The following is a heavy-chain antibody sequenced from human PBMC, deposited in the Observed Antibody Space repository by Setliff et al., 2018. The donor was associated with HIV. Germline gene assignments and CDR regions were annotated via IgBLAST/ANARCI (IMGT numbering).Heavy chain of an antibody. J-gene: IGHJ4*02. CDR1: GGSISSGYY. Sequence: SETLSLTCTVSGGSISSGYYWGWIRQPPGKGLEWIGSIYHSGSTYYNPSLKSRVTISVDTSKNQFSLKLSSVTAADTAVYYCARDSSGNSRLGNWGQGTLVTVSS. V-gene: IGHV4-38-2*02. D-gene: IGHD3-22*01. CDR2: IYHSGST. CDR3: ARDSSGNSRLGN.